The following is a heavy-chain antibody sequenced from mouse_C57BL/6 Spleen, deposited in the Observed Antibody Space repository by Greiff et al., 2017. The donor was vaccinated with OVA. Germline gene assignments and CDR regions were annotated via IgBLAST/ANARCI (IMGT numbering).Heavy chain of an antibody. V-gene: IGHV2-5*01. CDR1: GFSLTSYG. CDR3: AKNYYGSSRYFDV. CDR2: IWRGGST. J-gene: IGHJ1*03. D-gene: IGHD1-1*01. Sequence: VQLQQSGPGLVQPSQSLSITCTVSGFSLTSYGVHWVRQSPGKGLEWLGVIWRGGSTDYNAAFMSRLSITKDNSKSQVFFKMNSLQADDTAIYYSAKNYYGSSRYFDVWGTGTTVTVSS.